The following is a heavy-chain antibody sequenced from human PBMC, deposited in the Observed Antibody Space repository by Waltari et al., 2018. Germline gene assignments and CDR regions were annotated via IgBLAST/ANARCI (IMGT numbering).Heavy chain of an antibody. CDR3: ARQGSIAARQNWFDP. J-gene: IGHJ5*02. CDR1: GYSFTKYW. Sequence: EVQLVQSGAEVKKPGESLKISCEGSGYSFTKYWIGWVRQMPGKGLEWMGIIYPGDSDTGYSPSSQGQVTISADKSISTAYLQWNSLKASDTAVYYCARQGSIAARQNWFDPWGQGTLVTVSS. V-gene: IGHV5-51*01. D-gene: IGHD6-6*01. CDR2: IYPGDSDT.